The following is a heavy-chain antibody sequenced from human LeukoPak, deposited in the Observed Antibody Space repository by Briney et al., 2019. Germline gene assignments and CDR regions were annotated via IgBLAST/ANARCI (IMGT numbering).Heavy chain of an antibody. J-gene: IGHJ4*02. CDR3: ARDLNPITISASFDY. Sequence: GGSLRLSCAASGFTFSSYAMHWVRQAPGKGLEWVAVISYDGSNKYYADSVKGRFIISRDNSKNTLYLQMNSLRAEDTAVYYCARDLNPITISASFDYWGQGTLVTVSS. CDR2: ISYDGSNK. CDR1: GFTFSSYA. V-gene: IGHV3-30*01. D-gene: IGHD3-9*01.